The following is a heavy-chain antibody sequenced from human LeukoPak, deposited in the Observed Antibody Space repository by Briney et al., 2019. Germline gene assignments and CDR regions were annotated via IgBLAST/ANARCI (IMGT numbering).Heavy chain of an antibody. CDR1: RFTFSSYG. Sequence: GGSLRLSCAASRFTFSSYGMHWVRRAPGKGLEWVAYIQYDGSNEQYADSVKGRFSISRDSSKNILYLQMNSLRAEDTAVYYCAKDRCSNGVGCYYYYMDVWGKGTTVTISS. CDR3: AKDRCSNGVGCYYYYMDV. D-gene: IGHD2-8*01. CDR2: IQYDGSNE. J-gene: IGHJ6*03. V-gene: IGHV3-30*02.